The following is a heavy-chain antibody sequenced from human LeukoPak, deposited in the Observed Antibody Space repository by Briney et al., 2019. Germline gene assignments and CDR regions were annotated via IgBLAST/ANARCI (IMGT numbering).Heavy chain of an antibody. CDR2: MNSDTGYT. CDR3: TRGATQGLINWFDP. D-gene: IGHD2-21*01. J-gene: IGHJ5*02. Sequence: GASVKVSCKASGYIFTSNDINGVRQAAGQGLEWMGWMNSDTGYTGYALKFHDRITLTRNTSISTAYMELSSLTSEDTAVYYCTRGATQGLINWFDPWGQGTLVTVSS. CDR1: GYIFTSND. V-gene: IGHV1-8*01.